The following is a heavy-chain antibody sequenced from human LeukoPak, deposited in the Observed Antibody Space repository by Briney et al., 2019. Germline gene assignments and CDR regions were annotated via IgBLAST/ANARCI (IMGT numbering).Heavy chain of an antibody. CDR2: IIPIFGTA. D-gene: IGHD2-2*02. J-gene: IGHJ6*02. Sequence: GASVKVSCKASGGTFSSYAITWVRQAPGQGLEWMGGIIPIFGTANYAQKFQGRVTITADESTNTAYMELSSLRSEDTAVYYCASWGRYCSSTSCYNYYYYGMDVWGQGTTVTVSS. CDR1: GGTFSSYA. CDR3: ASWGRYCSSTSCYNYYYYGMDV. V-gene: IGHV1-69*13.